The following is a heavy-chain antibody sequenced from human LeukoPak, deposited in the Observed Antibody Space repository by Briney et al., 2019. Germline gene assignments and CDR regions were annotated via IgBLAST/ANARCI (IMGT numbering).Heavy chain of an antibody. V-gene: IGHV3-21*01. CDR1: GFTFSSYS. CDR2: ISSSSSYI. Sequence: PGGSLRLSCAASGFTFSSYSMNWVRQAPGKGLEWVSSISSSSSYIYYADSVKGRFTISRDNAENSLYLQMNSLRAEDTAVYYCARVLNRAYSLWGQGTLVTVSS. CDR3: ARVLNRAYSL. D-gene: IGHD2-15*01. J-gene: IGHJ4*02.